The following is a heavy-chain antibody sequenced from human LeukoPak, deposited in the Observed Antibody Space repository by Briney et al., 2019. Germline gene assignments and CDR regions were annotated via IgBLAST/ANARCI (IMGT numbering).Heavy chain of an antibody. CDR1: GFTFSNYW. V-gene: IGHV3-74*01. J-gene: IGHJ4*02. CDR3: AKEINSNWND. D-gene: IGHD1-1*01. Sequence: GGSLRLSCTASGFTFSNYWMHWVRQAPGKGLEWVSHINGDGSSTTYADSVKGRFTISRDNSKNTLFLQMNSLRAEDTAVYYCAKEINSNWNDWGQGTLVTVSS. CDR2: INGDGSST.